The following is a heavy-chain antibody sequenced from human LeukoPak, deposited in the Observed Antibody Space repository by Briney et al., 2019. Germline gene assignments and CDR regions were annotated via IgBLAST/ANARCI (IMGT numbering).Heavy chain of an antibody. CDR1: GFTFSSYE. J-gene: IGHJ3*02. Sequence: PGGSLRLSCAASGFTFSSYEMNWVRQAPGKGLEWVSYISSSGSTIYYADSVKGRFTISRDNAKNSLYLQMNSLRAEDTAVYYCARDSGFYFEQAFDIWGQGTMVTVSS. V-gene: IGHV3-48*03. CDR2: ISSSGSTI. D-gene: IGHD3-10*01. CDR3: ARDSGFYFEQAFDI.